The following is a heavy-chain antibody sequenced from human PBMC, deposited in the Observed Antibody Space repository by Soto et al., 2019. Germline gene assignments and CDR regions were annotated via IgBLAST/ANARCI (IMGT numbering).Heavy chain of an antibody. J-gene: IGHJ6*02. CDR2: IYWDDDK. D-gene: IGHD3-22*01. CDR3: AHSRYYYDSSGYYYYYGMDV. CDR1: GGSISRGGFY. Sequence: TPSLTCTVSGGSISRGGFYWGWVPQAPRKALDWLALIYWDDDKRYSPSLKSRLTITKDTSKNHVVLTMTNMDPVDTATYYCAHSRYYYDSSGYYYYYGMDVWGQGTTVTVSS. V-gene: IGHV2-5*02.